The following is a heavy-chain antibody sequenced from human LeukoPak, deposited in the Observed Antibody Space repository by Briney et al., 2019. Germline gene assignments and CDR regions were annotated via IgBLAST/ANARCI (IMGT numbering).Heavy chain of an antibody. CDR3: AKDVTVTTPLYFDS. Sequence: GGSLRLSCAASGFTFSSYSMNWVRQAPGKGLEWVSGISGSGGSTYYADSVKGRFTISRDKSKNTVYLQMNSLRAEDTAVYYCAKDVTVTTPLYFDSWGQGTLVTVSS. CDR1: GFTFSSYS. CDR2: ISGSGGST. D-gene: IGHD4-17*01. V-gene: IGHV3-23*01. J-gene: IGHJ4*02.